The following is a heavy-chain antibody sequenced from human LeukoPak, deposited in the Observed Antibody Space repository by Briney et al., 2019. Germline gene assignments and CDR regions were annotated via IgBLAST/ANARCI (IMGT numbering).Heavy chain of an antibody. CDR3: ARTMGGVRDGDYVAGWFDP. CDR2: IFTSGIT. V-gene: IGHV4-4*07. D-gene: IGHD4-17*01. CDR1: GGSISIYY. J-gene: IGHJ5*02. Sequence: SETLSLTCTVSGGSISIYYWNWIRQPAGKGLEWIGRIFTSGITNYNPSLKSRVTMSVDTSKNQFSLKLSSVTAADTAVYYCARTMGGVRDGDYVAGWFDPGAREPWSPSPQ.